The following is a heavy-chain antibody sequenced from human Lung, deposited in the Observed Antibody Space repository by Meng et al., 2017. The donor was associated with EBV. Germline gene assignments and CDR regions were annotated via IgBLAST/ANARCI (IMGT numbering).Heavy chain of an antibody. CDR2: IYHSGST. CDR1: GGSISSSNW. V-gene: IGHV4-4*02. J-gene: IGHJ4*02. CDR3: ARRSDYDSPSFDY. D-gene: IGHD3-16*01. Sequence: QGQVEVAAPGPVKPSGTLSLTCAVSGGSISSSNWWSWVRQPPGKGLEWIGEIYHSGSTNYNPSLKSRVTISVDKSKNQFSLKLSSVTAADTAVYYCARRSDYDSPSFDYWGQGTLVTVSS.